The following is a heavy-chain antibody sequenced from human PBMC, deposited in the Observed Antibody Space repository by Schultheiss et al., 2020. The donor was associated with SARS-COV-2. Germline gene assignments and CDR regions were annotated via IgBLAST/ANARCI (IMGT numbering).Heavy chain of an antibody. CDR3: ARDWDYGDY. CDR1: GLTISNNY. J-gene: IGHJ4*02. Sequence: GGSLRLSCAASGLTISNNYMTWFRQAPGKGLEWVSYTRGNSGYTTYAESVKGRFTITRDNAKNSLYLQMNSLRAEDTAVYYCARDWDYGDYWGQGTLVTVSS. CDR2: TRGNSGYT. D-gene: IGHD7-27*01. V-gene: IGHV3-11*06.